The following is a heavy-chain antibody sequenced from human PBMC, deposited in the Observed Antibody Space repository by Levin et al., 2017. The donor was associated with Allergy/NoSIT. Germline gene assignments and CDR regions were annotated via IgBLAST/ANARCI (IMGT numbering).Heavy chain of an antibody. CDR1: AGSISSSPYY. V-gene: IGHV4-39*01. Sequence: PSETLSLTCNVSAGSISSSPYYWGWIRQPPGTGLEWIGIIYDSVSTYYNPSLNSRVSISVDTSKNQFSLKRTSLTAADTAVYYCATGPVGFDSWGQGILVTVSS. CDR2: IYDSVST. J-gene: IGHJ4*02. CDR3: ATGPVGFDS.